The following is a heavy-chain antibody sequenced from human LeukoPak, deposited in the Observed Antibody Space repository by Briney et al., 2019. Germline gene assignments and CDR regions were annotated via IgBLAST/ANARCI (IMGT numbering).Heavy chain of an antibody. CDR3: AKDLPGYCSSTSCQGIAFDI. J-gene: IGHJ3*02. CDR1: GFTFDDYG. D-gene: IGHD2-2*01. Sequence: GGSLRLSCAASGFTFDDYGMSWVRQAPGKGLEWVSAISGSGGSTYYADSVKGRFTISRDNSKNKLYLQMNSLRAEDTAVYYCAKDLPGYCSSTSCQGIAFDIWGQGTMVTVSS. CDR2: ISGSGGST. V-gene: IGHV3-23*01.